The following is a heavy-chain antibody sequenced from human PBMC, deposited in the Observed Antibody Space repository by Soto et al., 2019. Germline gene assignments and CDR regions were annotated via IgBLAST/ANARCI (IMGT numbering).Heavy chain of an antibody. J-gene: IGHJ3*02. CDR1: GFTFSSYS. CDR3: ARLELRAAFDI. CDR2: ISSSSSYI. D-gene: IGHD1-7*01. Sequence: EVQLVESGGGLVKPGGSLRLSCAASGFTFSSYSMNWVRQAPGKGLEWVSSISSSSSYIYYADSVKGRFTISRDNAKNSLYLQMTSLRAEDTAVYYCARLELRAAFDIWGQGTMVTVSS. V-gene: IGHV3-21*01.